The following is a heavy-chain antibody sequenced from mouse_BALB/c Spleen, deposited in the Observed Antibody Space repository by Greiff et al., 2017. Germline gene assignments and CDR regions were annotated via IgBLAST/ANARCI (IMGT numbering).Heavy chain of an antibody. D-gene: IGHD2-4*01. CDR2: ISSGGSYT. J-gene: IGHJ4*01. Sequence: EVKLVESGGGLVKPGGSLKLSCAASGFTFSSYAMSWVRQSPEKRLEWVAEISSGGSYTYYPDTVTGRFTISRDNAKNTLYLEMSSLRSEDTAMYYCARGGLRRAMDYWGQGTSVTVSS. CDR1: GFTFSSYA. CDR3: ARGGLRRAMDY. V-gene: IGHV5-9-4*01.